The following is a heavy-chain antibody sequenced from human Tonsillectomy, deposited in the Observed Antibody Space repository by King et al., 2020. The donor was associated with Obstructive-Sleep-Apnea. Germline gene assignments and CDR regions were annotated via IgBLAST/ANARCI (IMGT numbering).Heavy chain of an antibody. D-gene: IGHD7-27*01. Sequence: DVQLVESGGGLVQPGGSLRLSCTASGSTFSTYAMSWVRQAPGKGLECVSTVSGSADSTYYADTVKGRFIISRDFSKKKLYLQMNNLSAEDTAVYYCAKEIGNWGFYWGQGTLVTVS. V-gene: IGHV3-23*04. CDR2: VSGSADST. CDR3: AKEIGNWGFY. CDR1: GSTFSTYA. J-gene: IGHJ4*02.